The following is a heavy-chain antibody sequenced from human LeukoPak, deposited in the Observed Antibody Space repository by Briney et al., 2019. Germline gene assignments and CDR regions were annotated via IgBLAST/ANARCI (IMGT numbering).Heavy chain of an antibody. V-gene: IGHV3-7*04. Sequence: GGSLRLSCVASKFXFSSYWISWVRQAPGKGLEWVANIKRDGSEEYYVDSVKGRFTISRDNDKNSLYLQMNSLSPEDTAVYYCARDPYSNFFGAFDIWGQGTMVTVSS. CDR3: ARDPYSNFFGAFDI. CDR1: KFXFSSYW. CDR2: IKRDGSEE. D-gene: IGHD6-13*01. J-gene: IGHJ3*02.